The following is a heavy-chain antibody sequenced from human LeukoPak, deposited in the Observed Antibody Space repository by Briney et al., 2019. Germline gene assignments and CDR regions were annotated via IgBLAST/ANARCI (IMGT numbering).Heavy chain of an antibody. D-gene: IGHD2-21*02. J-gene: IGHJ4*02. CDR2: INPNNGGT. CDR1: GYTFTGYY. Sequence: ASVKVSCKASGYTFTGYYMHWVRQAPGQGLEWMGWINPNNGGTNYAQKFQGRVTMTRDTSISTACMELSWLGSDDTAVYYCARGRVVVTATVPDYWGQGTLVTVSS. CDR3: ARGRVVVTATVPDY. V-gene: IGHV1-2*02.